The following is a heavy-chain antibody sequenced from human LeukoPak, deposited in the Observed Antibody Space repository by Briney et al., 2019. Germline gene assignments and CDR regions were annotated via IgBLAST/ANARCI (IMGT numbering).Heavy chain of an antibody. CDR3: ARGWSLVATGHFDY. D-gene: IGHD5-12*01. Sequence: SETLSLTCTVSGGSISSYYWSWIRQPPGKGLEWIGYIYYSGSTNYNPSLKSRVTISVDTSKNQFSLKLSSVTAADTAVYYCARGWSLVATGHFDYWGQGTLVTVSS. CDR2: IYYSGST. J-gene: IGHJ4*02. CDR1: GGSISSYY. V-gene: IGHV4-59*12.